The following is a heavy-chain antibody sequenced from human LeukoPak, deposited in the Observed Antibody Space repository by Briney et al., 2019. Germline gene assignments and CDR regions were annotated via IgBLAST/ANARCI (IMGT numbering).Heavy chain of an antibody. J-gene: IGHJ4*02. CDR1: GFTFSSYE. CDR2: ISDDGSKK. CDR3: AKDGQGLTYYFDY. D-gene: IGHD3-16*01. Sequence: GGSLRLSCAASGFTFSSYEMNWVRQAPGEGLEWVAVISDDGSKKYYVDSVKGRFTISRDNSKNTLYLQMNSLRAEDTAVYYCAKDGQGLTYYFDYWGQGTLVTVSS. V-gene: IGHV3-30*18.